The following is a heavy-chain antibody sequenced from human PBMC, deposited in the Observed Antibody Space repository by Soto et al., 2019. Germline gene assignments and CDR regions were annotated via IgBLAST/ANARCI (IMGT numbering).Heavy chain of an antibody. CDR2: IRWNSGII. CDR1: GFTFDDYA. J-gene: IGHJ3*01. CDR3: TKDIEWGVSHLNHAFDV. D-gene: IGHD1-26*01. Sequence: QLVESGGGLVQTGRSLRLSCAASGFTFDDYAMHWVRQPPGKGLEWVAGIRWNSGIIEYADSVKGRFTISRDSAKNSLFLQMNSLKPEDTALYYCTKDIEWGVSHLNHAFDVWGQGTMVSVSS. V-gene: IGHV3-9*01.